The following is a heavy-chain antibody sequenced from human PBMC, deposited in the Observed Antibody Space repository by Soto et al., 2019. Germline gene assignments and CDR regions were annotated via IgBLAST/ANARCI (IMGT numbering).Heavy chain of an antibody. D-gene: IGHD2-8*01. CDR3: ARDGGVLMVSAAFDS. CDR2: ISPYNCNT. J-gene: IGHJ4*02. Sequence: QVQLVQSGAEVKKPGASGKVSCKASGYAFTNYGFSWVRQAPVQGLEWMGWISPYNCNTDYAQKLQGRVNMTTDTSTNTAYMELRSLRSDDTDVYYCARDGGVLMVSAAFDSWGQVTLVNVSS. CDR1: GYAFTNYG. V-gene: IGHV1-18*01.